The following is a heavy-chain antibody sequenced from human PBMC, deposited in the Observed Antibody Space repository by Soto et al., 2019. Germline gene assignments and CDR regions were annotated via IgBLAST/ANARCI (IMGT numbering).Heavy chain of an antibody. D-gene: IGHD6-13*01. V-gene: IGHV3-23*01. CDR2: ISARDDST. CDR1: GFTFSSYA. J-gene: IGHJ4*02. CDR3: AKDLASSWYGGGQYFDY. Sequence: LRLSCAASGFTFSSYAMHWVRQAPGKGLEWVSGISARDDSTYYADSVKGRFTISRDNSKNTLYLEMNSLRAEDTAVYYCAKDLASSWYGGGQYFDYWGQGTLVTVSS.